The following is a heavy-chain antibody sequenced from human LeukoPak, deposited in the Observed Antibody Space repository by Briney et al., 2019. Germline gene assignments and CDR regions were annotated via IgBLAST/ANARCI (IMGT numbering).Heavy chain of an antibody. CDR3: ARVVALYYYDSSGYRPFDY. Sequence: PSETLSLTCTVSGYSISSGYYWGWIRQPPGKGLEWIGSIYHSGSTYYNPSLKSRVTISVDTSKNQFSLKLSSVTAADTAVYYCARVVALYYYDSSGYRPFDYWGQGTLVTVSS. CDR1: GYSISSGYY. CDR2: IYHSGST. J-gene: IGHJ4*02. V-gene: IGHV4-38-2*02. D-gene: IGHD3-22*01.